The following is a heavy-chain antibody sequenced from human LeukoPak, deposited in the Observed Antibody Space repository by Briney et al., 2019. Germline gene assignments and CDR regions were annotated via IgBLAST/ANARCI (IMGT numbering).Heavy chain of an antibody. D-gene: IGHD3-10*01. CDR3: ARQTGYYGSGSYYNWFDP. CDR2: IYPGDSDT. Sequence: PGESLKISCQGSGYTFTKYWIGWVRQMPGKGLEWMGIIYPGDSDTRYSPSFQGQVTISADKSISTAYLQWSSLKASDTAMYYCARQTGYYGSGSYYNWFDPWGQGTLVTVSS. J-gene: IGHJ5*02. V-gene: IGHV5-51*01. CDR1: GYTFTKYW.